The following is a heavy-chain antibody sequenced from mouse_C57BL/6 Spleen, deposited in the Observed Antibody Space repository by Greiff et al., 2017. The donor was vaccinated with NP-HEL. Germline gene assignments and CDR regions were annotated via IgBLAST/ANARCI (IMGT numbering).Heavy chain of an antibody. J-gene: IGHJ3*01. CDR3: TRDYYGSSYDFFAY. V-gene: IGHV1-15*01. CDR2: IDPETGGT. D-gene: IGHD1-1*01. CDR1: GYTFTDYE. Sequence: QVQLKESGAELVRPGASVTLSCKASGYTFTDYEMHWVKQTPVHGLEWIGAIDPETGGTAYNQKFKGKAILTADKSSSTAYMELRSLTSEDSAVYYCTRDYYGSSYDFFAYWGQGTLVTVSA.